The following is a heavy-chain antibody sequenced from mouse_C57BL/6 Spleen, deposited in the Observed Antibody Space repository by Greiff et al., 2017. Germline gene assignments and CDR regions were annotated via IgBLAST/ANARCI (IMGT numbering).Heavy chain of an antibody. Sequence: VQLQQSGPELVKPGASVKIPCKASGYTFTDYNMDWVKQSHGKSLEWIGDINPNNGGTIYNQKFKGKATLTVDKSSSTAYMELRSLTSEDTAVYYCARGDYYYGSSYDAWFAYWGQGTLVTVSA. CDR2: INPNNGGT. D-gene: IGHD1-1*01. CDR3: ARGDYYYGSSYDAWFAY. V-gene: IGHV1-18*01. CDR1: GYTFTDYN. J-gene: IGHJ3*01.